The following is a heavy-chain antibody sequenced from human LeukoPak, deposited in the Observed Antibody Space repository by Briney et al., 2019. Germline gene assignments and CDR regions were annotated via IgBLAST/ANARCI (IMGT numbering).Heavy chain of an antibody. J-gene: IGHJ4*02. V-gene: IGHV3-13*01. CDR2: IGTAGDT. CDR1: GFTFSSYD. Sequence: GGSLRLSCAASGFTFSSYDMHWVRHATGKGLEWVSAIGTAGDTYYPGSVKGRFTISRENAKNSLYLQMNSLRAGDTAVYYCARDFQAAASDYWGQGTLVTVSS. CDR3: ARDFQAAASDY. D-gene: IGHD2-2*01.